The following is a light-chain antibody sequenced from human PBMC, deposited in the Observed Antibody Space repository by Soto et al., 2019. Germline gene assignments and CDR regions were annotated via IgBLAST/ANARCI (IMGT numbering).Light chain of an antibody. Sequence: DIQFTQSPSVLSAYVGERVNITCAPSQGISSYLAWYQQKPGKAPKLLIYAASTLQYGVPSRFSGSGSGTEFTLTIGSLQTDDFATYSCKQYNSYLYTFGQGTRLEIK. CDR1: QGISSY. CDR2: AAS. CDR3: KQYNSYLYT. V-gene: IGKV1-9*01. J-gene: IGKJ5*01.